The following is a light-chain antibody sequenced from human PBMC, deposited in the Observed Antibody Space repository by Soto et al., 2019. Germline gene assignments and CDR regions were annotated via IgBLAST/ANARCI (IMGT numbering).Light chain of an antibody. Sequence: DIQMTQSPSSVSASVGDRVTIACRASQDISIHLAWFQRKPGKAPKSLIFGASSLQSGVPSKFSGSGSGTDFTLTIDSLQPEDFATYYCQQYHNYPPSFGQGTKVEIK. CDR3: QQYHNYPPS. V-gene: IGKV1-16*02. J-gene: IGKJ1*01. CDR1: QDISIH. CDR2: GAS.